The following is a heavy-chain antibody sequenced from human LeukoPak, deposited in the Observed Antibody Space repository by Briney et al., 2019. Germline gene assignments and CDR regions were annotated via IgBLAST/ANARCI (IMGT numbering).Heavy chain of an antibody. D-gene: IGHD5-18*01. V-gene: IGHV3-7*01. CDR1: GFTFSSYW. J-gene: IGHJ3*02. CDR2: IKQDGSEK. CDR3: ARDLGSYGPGNDAFDI. Sequence: HTGGSLRLSCAASGFTFSSYWMSWVRQAPGKGLEWVANIKQDGSEKYYVDSVKGRFTISRDNAKNSLYLQMNSLRAEDTAVYYCARDLGSYGPGNDAFDIWGQGTMVTVSS.